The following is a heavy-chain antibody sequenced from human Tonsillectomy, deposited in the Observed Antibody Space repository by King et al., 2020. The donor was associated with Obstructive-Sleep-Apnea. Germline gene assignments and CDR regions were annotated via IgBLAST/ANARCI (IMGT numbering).Heavy chain of an antibody. CDR1: GGAFSVFS. V-gene: IGHV4-34*01. CDR3: ASGEVYYGDYDY. J-gene: IGHJ4*02. Sequence: VQLPQWGAGLLKPSETLSLTCAVHGGAFSVFSLRWIRQPPGEGLEWVGEINHSGGAPYNPSLKNRVTISVDTSKNQFSLKLSSVTAADTAVYYCASGEVYYGDYDYWGQGTLVTVSS. D-gene: IGHD4-17*01. CDR2: INHSGGA.